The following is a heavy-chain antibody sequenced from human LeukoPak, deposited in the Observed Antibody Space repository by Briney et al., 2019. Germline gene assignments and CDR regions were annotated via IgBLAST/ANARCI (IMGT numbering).Heavy chain of an antibody. Sequence: SETLSLTCTVSGGSISSGGYYWSWIRQHPGKGLEWIGYIYYSGSTYYNPSLKSRVTISVDTSKNQSSLKLSSVTAADTAVYYCAKVGPSTMVRGVPTLAFDYWGQGTLVTVSS. CDR1: GGSISSGGYY. CDR3: AKVGPSTMVRGVPTLAFDY. V-gene: IGHV4-31*03. D-gene: IGHD3-10*01. J-gene: IGHJ4*02. CDR2: IYYSGST.